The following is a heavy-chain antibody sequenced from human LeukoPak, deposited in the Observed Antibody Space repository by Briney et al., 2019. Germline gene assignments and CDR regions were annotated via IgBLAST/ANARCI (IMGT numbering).Heavy chain of an antibody. D-gene: IGHD3-22*01. CDR3: ATNYDSSGYYGY. CDR2: IIPIFGTA. J-gene: IGHJ4*02. V-gene: IGHV1-69*05. Sequence: SVKVSCKASGGTFSSYAISWVRQAPGQGLEWMGRIIPIFGTANYAQKFQGRVTITTDESTSAAYMELSSLRSEDTAVYYCATNYDSSGYYGYWGQGTLVTVSS. CDR1: GGTFSSYA.